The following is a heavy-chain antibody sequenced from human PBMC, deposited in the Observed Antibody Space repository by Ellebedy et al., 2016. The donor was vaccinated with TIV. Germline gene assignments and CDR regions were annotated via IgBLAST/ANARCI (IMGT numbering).Heavy chain of an antibody. CDR1: GFTFSSYS. CDR3: ARGLKWIQLWPRLGNWFDP. J-gene: IGHJ5*02. CDR2: ISSSSSTI. Sequence: PGGSLRLSCAASGFTFSSYSMNWVRQAPGKGLEWVSYISSSSSTIYYADSVKGRFTISRYNAKNSLYLQMNSLRDEDTAVYYCARGLKWIQLWPRLGNWFDPWGQGTLVTVSS. V-gene: IGHV3-48*02. D-gene: IGHD5-18*01.